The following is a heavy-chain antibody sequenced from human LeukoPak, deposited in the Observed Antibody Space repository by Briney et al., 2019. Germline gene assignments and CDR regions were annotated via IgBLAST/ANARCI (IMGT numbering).Heavy chain of an antibody. CDR2: INQDGGEQ. V-gene: IGHV3-7*01. J-gene: IGHJ4*02. D-gene: IGHD6-13*01. CDR1: GFTFSSYS. CDR3: ARDRVWTVLY. Sequence: PGGSLRLSCAASGFTFSSYSMNWVRQAPGKGLEWVANINQDGGEQYYLESVKGRFTISRDNAKNSLYLEINSLRAEDTAVYYCARDRVWTVLYWGQGTLVTVSS.